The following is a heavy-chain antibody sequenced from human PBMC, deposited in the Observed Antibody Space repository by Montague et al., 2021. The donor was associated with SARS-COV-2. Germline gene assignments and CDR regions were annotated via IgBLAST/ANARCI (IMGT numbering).Heavy chain of an antibody. D-gene: IGHD6-13*01. Sequence: SETLSLTCTVSRGSISSGGNYWSWIRQHPVKGLEWIGYSYYSGSTYYNPSLKSRVSISVDTSKNQFSLKLSSVTAADTAVYYCARGRRYSSTWYGAFDPRGQGMQVTVSS. CDR1: RGSISSGGNY. V-gene: IGHV4-31*03. CDR3: ARGRRYSSTWYGAFDP. J-gene: IGHJ5*02. CDR2: SYYSGST.